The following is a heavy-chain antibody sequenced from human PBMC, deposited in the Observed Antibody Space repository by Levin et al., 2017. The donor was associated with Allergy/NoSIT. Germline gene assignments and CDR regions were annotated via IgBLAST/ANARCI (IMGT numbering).Heavy chain of an antibody. Sequence: PGGSLRLSCTGSGFTFGDYAMSWVRQAPGKGLEWVGFIRNKAHGGTTEYAASVKGRLTISRDDAKSIAYLQKNSLKTEDTAVYFCARGGPPNYDYNWGSYRDGYFDYWGQGTLVTVSS. CDR1: GFTFGDYA. V-gene: IGHV3-49*04. J-gene: IGHJ4*02. CDR2: IRNKAHGGTT. D-gene: IGHD3-16*02. CDR3: ARGGPPNYDYNWGSYRDGYFDY.